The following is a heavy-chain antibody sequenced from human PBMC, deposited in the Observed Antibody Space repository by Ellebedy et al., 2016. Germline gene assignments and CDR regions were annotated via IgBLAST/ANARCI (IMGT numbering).Heavy chain of an antibody. CDR1: GDSISNLY. D-gene: IGHD1-1*01. J-gene: IGHJ4*02. Sequence: GSLRLSCIVSGDSISNLYWSWLRQPPGKGLEYIGYVHYSGTTNYNHSLKSRVSMSVDTSKNQFSLTLSSVTAADTAVYYCARLGRPGNGAYYFDYWGQGALVSVSS. V-gene: IGHV4-59*08. CDR2: VHYSGTT. CDR3: ARLGRPGNGAYYFDY.